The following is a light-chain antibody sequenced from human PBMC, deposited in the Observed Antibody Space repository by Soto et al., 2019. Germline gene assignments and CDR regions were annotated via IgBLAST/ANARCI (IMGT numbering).Light chain of an antibody. CDR3: QRYNNWPPTWT. J-gene: IGKJ1*01. CDR2: GAS. V-gene: IGKV3-15*01. Sequence: EIVMTQYPATLSVSPGEGATLSCRASQSVSSNLAWYQQKPGQAPRLLIYGASTRATGIPARFSGSGSGTEFTLSIGSLQSEDFAVYYCQRYNNWPPTWTFGQGTKVEIK. CDR1: QSVSSN.